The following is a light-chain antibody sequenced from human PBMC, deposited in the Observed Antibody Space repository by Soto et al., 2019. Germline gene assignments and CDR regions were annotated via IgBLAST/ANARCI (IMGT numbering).Light chain of an antibody. Sequence: SYELTQPPSVSVAPGQTATIACGGNNIGGKSVHWYQQKPGQAPVLVVYDDSDRPSGIPERFSGSNSGNTATLTISRVEAGDGADYYCQVWDTSSDHLVFGGGTKLTVL. J-gene: IGLJ2*01. CDR1: NIGGKS. CDR3: QVWDTSSDHLV. CDR2: DDS. V-gene: IGLV3-21*02.